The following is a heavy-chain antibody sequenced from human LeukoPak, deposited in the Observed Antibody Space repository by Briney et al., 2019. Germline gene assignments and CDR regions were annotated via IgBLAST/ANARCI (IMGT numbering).Heavy chain of an antibody. D-gene: IGHD3-9*01. V-gene: IGHV3-48*01. J-gene: IGHJ4*02. CDR1: GFTFSSYS. CDR3: AREGYDILTSRYYFDY. Sequence: GGSLRLSCAASGFTFSSYSMNWVRQAPGKGLEWVSYISSSSSTIYYADSVKGRFTISRDNAKNSPYLQMNSLRAEDTAVYYCAREGYDILTSRYYFDYWGQGTLVTVSS. CDR2: ISSSSSTI.